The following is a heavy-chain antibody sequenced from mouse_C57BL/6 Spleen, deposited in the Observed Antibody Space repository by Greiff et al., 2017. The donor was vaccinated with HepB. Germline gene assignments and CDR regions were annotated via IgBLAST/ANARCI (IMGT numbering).Heavy chain of an antibody. CDR1: GYTFTSYD. Sequence: SGPELVKPGASVKLSCKASGYTFTSYDINWVKQRPGQGLEWIGWIYPRDGSTKYNEKFKGKATLTVDTSSSTAYMELHSLTSEDSAVYFCARSVAYYSNPWFAYWGQGTLVTVSA. V-gene: IGHV1-85*01. J-gene: IGHJ3*01. D-gene: IGHD2-5*01. CDR3: ARSVAYYSNPWFAY. CDR2: IYPRDGST.